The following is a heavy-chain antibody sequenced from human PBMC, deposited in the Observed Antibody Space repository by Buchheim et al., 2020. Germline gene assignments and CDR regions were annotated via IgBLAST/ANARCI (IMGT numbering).Heavy chain of an antibody. J-gene: IGHJ6*02. V-gene: IGHV1-69*04. CDR1: GGTFSSYA. Sequence: QVQLVQSGAEVKKPGSSVKVSCKASGGTFSSYAISWVRQAPGQGLEWMGRIIPILGIANYAQKFQGRVTITADKSTSTASMELSSLRSEDTAVYYCARDSPAYYYGSGSYSLGYYYYGMDVWGQGTT. D-gene: IGHD3-10*01. CDR3: ARDSPAYYYGSGSYSLGYYYYGMDV. CDR2: IIPILGIA.